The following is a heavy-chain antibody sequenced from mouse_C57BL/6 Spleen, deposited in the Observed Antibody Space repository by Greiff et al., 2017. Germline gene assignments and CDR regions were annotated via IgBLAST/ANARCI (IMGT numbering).Heavy chain of an antibody. CDR2: IYPGDGDT. V-gene: IGHV1-80*01. CDR3: ARRYGSTLYYAMDY. Sequence: VMLVESGAELVKPGASVKISCKASGYAFSSYWMNWVKQRPGKGLEWIGQIYPGDGDTNYNGKFKGKATLTADKSSSTAYMQLSSLTSEDSAVYFCARRYGSTLYYAMDYWGQGTSVTVSS. CDR1: GYAFSSYW. J-gene: IGHJ4*01. D-gene: IGHD1-1*01.